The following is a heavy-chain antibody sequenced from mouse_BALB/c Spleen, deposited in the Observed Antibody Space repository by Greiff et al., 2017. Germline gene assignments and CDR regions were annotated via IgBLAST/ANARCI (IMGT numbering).Heavy chain of an antibody. J-gene: IGHJ4*01. Sequence: EVNVVESGGGLVQPGGSRKLSCAASGFTFSSFGMHWVRQAPEKGLEWVAYISSGSSTIYYADTVKGRFTISRDNPKNTLFLQMTSLRSEDTAMYYCARYYGNYYYAMDYWGQGTSVTVSS. CDR1: GFTFSSFG. D-gene: IGHD2-1*01. CDR2: ISSGSSTI. V-gene: IGHV5-17*02. CDR3: ARYYGNYYYAMDY.